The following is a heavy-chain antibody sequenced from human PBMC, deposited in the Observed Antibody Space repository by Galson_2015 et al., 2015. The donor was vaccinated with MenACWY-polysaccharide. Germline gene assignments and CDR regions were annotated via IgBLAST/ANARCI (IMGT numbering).Heavy chain of an antibody. CDR1: GFTFSSYA. V-gene: IGHV3-23*01. CDR2: ISGSGGSI. Sequence: SLRLSCAASGFTFSSYAMSWVRQGPGKGLGWVSSISGSGGSINYADSVRGRFTISRDNSKNTLYLQMNSLRAEDTAVYYCGKGWTTVTTGGQGSLVTVSS. D-gene: IGHD4-17*01. J-gene: IGHJ4*02. CDR3: GKGWTTVTT.